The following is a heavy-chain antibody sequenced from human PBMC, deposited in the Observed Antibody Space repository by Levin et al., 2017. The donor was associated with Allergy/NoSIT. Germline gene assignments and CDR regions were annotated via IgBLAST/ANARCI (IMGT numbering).Heavy chain of an antibody. D-gene: IGHD1-14*01. CDR1: GYTFTSYD. CDR2: MNPNSGNT. CDR3: ARGGTHYYYYHMDV. J-gene: IGHJ6*03. Sequence: WASVKVSCKASGYTFTSYDINWVRQATGQGLEWVGWMNPNSGNTAYAQKFQGRVTMTSNTSISTAYMELSSLRSEDTAVYYCARGGTHYYYYHMDVWGKGTTVTVSS. V-gene: IGHV1-8*01.